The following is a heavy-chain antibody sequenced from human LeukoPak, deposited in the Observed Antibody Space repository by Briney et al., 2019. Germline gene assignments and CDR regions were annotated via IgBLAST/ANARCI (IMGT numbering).Heavy chain of an antibody. CDR3: ARDLVTVTKGFDI. D-gene: IGHD4-17*01. CDR1: ADSFSSRY. Sequence: NPSETLSLTCAVSADSFSSRYWTWIRQSPGTGLEWIGYISYIGSTNYNPSLKSRVTISIDTSKNQFSLKLRSVTAADTAVYYCARDLVTVTKGFDIWGQGTMVSVSS. J-gene: IGHJ3*02. V-gene: IGHV4-59*11. CDR2: ISYIGST.